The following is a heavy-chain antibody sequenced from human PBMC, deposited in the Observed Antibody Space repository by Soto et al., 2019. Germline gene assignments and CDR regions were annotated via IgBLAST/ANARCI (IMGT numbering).Heavy chain of an antibody. V-gene: IGHV4-59*01. J-gene: IGHJ6*02. CDR2: IYYSGST. D-gene: IGHD2-8*01. CDR1: GGSLSSYY. CDR3: ARDIMGTNYYYYGMDV. Sequence: SETLSLTCTVSGGSLSSYYWSWIRQPPGKGLEWIGYIYYSGSTNYNPSLKSRVTISVDTSKNQFSLKLSSVTAADTAVYYCARDIMGTNYYYYGMDVWGQGTTVTVS.